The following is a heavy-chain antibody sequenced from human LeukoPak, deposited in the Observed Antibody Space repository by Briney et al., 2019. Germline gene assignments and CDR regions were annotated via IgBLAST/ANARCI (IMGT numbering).Heavy chain of an antibody. Sequence: GGSLRLSCAASGFSFSAYGVHWVRQAPGKGLEWVAVIWYDGSSKDYADSVKGRFTLSRDNSKNTLYLQMNSLTVEDTAVYYCARSQSSSLIDCWGRGTLVTVSS. D-gene: IGHD6-13*01. CDR1: GFSFSAYG. J-gene: IGHJ4*02. V-gene: IGHV3-33*01. CDR2: IWYDGSSK. CDR3: ARSQSSSLIDC.